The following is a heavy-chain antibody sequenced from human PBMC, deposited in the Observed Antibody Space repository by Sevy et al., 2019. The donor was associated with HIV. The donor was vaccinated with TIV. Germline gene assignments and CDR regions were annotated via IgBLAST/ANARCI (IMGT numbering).Heavy chain of an antibody. J-gene: IGHJ4*02. CDR1: GYIFNNYG. V-gene: IGHV1-18*01. CDR3: ARVGGYCSGGNCYRLFYFDY. Sequence: ASVKVYCKASGYIFNNYGIGWVRQAPGQGLEWMGWISAYNGITNYAHKLQGRVTMTKDTSTRTADMELRSLRSDDTGVYCCARVGGYCSGGNCYRLFYFDYWGQGTLVIGSS. CDR2: ISAYNGIT. D-gene: IGHD2-15*01.